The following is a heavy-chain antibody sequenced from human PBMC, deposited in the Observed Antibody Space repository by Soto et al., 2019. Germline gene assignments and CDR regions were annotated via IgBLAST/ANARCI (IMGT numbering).Heavy chain of an antibody. Sequence: SLKVSCTASVDTFTGYYIHWVRQAPGQGLEWMGRIIPILGIANYAQKFQGRVTITADKSTSTAYMELSSLRSEDTAVYYCARDPQATGTTITGYWGQGTLVTVSS. CDR3: ARDPQATGTTITGY. CDR2: IIPILGIA. D-gene: IGHD1-1*01. CDR1: VDTFTGYY. V-gene: IGHV1-69*04. J-gene: IGHJ4*02.